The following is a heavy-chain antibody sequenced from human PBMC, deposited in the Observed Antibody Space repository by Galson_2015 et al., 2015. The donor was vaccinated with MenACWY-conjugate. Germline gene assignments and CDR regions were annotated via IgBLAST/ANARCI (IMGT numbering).Heavy chain of an antibody. CDR3: ARALMGIAPTDAFDI. D-gene: IGHD2-8*01. Sequence: SLRLSCAASEFIFSDYWMSWVRQAPGKGLEWMANIRGDGSEKFYVDSVKGRFTISRDNAKNSLYLQLNSLRAEDTALYFCARALMGIAPTDAFDIWGPGTMVTVSS. V-gene: IGHV3-7*03. CDR1: EFIFSDYW. J-gene: IGHJ3*02. CDR2: IRGDGSEK.